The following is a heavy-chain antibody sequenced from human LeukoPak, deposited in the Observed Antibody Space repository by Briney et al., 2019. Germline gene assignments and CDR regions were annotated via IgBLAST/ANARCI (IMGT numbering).Heavy chain of an antibody. J-gene: IGHJ4*02. Sequence: GGSLRLSCAASGFTFSSYSMNWVRQAPGKGLEWVSSISSSSNYIYYADSVKGRFTISRDNAKNSLYLQMNSLRAEDTAVYYCAGDRAAGAYPWYFDYWGQGTLVTVSS. CDR1: GFTFSSYS. CDR2: ISSSSNYI. CDR3: AGDRAAGAYPWYFDY. D-gene: IGHD3-16*01. V-gene: IGHV3-21*01.